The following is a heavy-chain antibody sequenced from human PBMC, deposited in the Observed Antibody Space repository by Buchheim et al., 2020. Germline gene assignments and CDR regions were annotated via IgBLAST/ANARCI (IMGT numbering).Heavy chain of an antibody. CDR2: IKQDGSER. Sequence: EVQLVESGGGLVQPGGSLRLSCTASGFTFSRVWMSWVRQAPGKGLEWVANIKQDGSERYYVDSVKGRFTISRDNAKNSLYLQMNSLRAEDTAVYYCARDGTFYDCWIRPQYYFDYWGQGTL. V-gene: IGHV3-7*01. CDR1: GFTFSRVW. CDR3: ARDGTFYDCWIRPQYYFDY. J-gene: IGHJ4*02. D-gene: IGHD3-3*01.